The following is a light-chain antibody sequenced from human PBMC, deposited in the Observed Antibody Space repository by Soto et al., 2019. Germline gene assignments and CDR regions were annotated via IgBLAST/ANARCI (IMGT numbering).Light chain of an antibody. CDR1: RSNIGAGYD. CDR2: GNS. Sequence: QSVLTQPPSVSVAPGQRVTISCTGSRSNIGAGYDVHWYQQLPGTAPKLLIYGNSNRPSGVPDRFSGSKSGTSASLAITGLQAEDEADYYCQSYDSSLSGSVFGGGTQVTVL. V-gene: IGLV1-40*01. CDR3: QSYDSSLSGSV. J-gene: IGLJ2*01.